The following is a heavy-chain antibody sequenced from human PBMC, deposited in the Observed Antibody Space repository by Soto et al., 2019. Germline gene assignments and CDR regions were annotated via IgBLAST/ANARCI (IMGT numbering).Heavy chain of an antibody. CDR3: ASTIFGVVTSDY. V-gene: IGHV3-53*01. CDR2: IYSGGST. Sequence: EVQLVESGGGLIQPGGSLRLSCAASGFTVSSNYMSWVRQAPGKGLEWVSVIYSGGSTYYADSVKGRFTISRDNSKNTLCLQMNSLRAEDTAVYYCASTIFGVVTSDYWGQGTLVTVSS. CDR1: GFTVSSNY. J-gene: IGHJ4*02. D-gene: IGHD3-3*01.